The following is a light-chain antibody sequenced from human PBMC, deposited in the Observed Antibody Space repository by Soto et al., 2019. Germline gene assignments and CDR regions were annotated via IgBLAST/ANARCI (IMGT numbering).Light chain of an antibody. Sequence: EIVLTQSPALLSVSPGERATLSCMASQSISRSLAWYQQKPGQGPRLLIYGASSRATGTPDRFSGSGSGTDCTLTINRLEPEDVALYYCQQYGSSPPTFGQGTKVDIK. CDR1: QSISRS. CDR3: QQYGSSPPT. V-gene: IGKV3-20*01. J-gene: IGKJ1*01. CDR2: GAS.